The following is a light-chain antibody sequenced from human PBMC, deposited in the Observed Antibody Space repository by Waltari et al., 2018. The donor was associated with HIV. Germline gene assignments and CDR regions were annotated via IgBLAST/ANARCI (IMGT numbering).Light chain of an antibody. Sequence: QSALTQPASVSGSPGQSITISCTGTSSDVGGYNYVSWYQQHPGKAPKLMIYDVSMRSSGVSNRFSGSKSSNPASLTISGLQAEDEADYYCSSYTSSSPYAFGTGTKVTVL. CDR1: SSDVGGYNY. CDR2: DVS. V-gene: IGLV2-14*03. J-gene: IGLJ1*01. CDR3: SSYTSSSPYA.